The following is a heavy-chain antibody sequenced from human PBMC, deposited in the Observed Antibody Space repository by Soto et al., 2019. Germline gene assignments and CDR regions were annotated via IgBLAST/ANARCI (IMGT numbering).Heavy chain of an antibody. D-gene: IGHD3-3*01. Sequence: PSETLSLTCTVSGGSISSYYWSWIRQPPGKGLEWIGYIYYSGSTNYNPSLKSRVTISVDTSKNQFSLKLSSVTAADTAVYYCARGVVIIDGWFDPWGQGTLVTVSS. J-gene: IGHJ5*02. CDR2: IYYSGST. CDR1: GGSISSYY. V-gene: IGHV4-59*01. CDR3: ARGVVIIDGWFDP.